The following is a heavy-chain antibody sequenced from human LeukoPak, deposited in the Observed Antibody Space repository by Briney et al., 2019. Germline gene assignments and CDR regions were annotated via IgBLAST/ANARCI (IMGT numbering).Heavy chain of an antibody. D-gene: IGHD3-3*01. CDR2: ISYDGSNK. CDR1: GFTFSSYG. V-gene: IGHV3-30*18. CDR3: AKDKSGYYDFWSGYPIPPYYYYGMDV. J-gene: IGHJ6*02. Sequence: GRSLRLSCAASGFTFSSYGMHWVRQAPGKGLEWVAVISYDGSNKYYADSVKGRFTISRDNSKNTLYLQMNSLRAEDTAVYYCAKDKSGYYDFWSGYPIPPYYYYGMDVWGQGTTVTVSS.